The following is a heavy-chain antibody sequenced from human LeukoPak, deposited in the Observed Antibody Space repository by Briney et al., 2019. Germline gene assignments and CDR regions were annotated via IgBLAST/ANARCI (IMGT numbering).Heavy chain of an antibody. Sequence: GGSLRLSCAASGFTVSSHYMSWVRQAPRKGREWGSVIYSDGTTYYADSVKGRFTISRDNSENTLSLQMNNLRGEDTAVYYCATRGSVTSRSDFDYWGQGTLVTVSS. CDR3: ATRGSVTSRSDFDY. CDR1: GFTVSSHY. J-gene: IGHJ4*02. V-gene: IGHV3-53*01. D-gene: IGHD2-21*02. CDR2: IYSDGTT.